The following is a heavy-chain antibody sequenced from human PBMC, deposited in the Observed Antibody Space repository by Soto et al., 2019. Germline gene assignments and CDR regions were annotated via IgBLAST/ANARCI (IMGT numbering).Heavy chain of an antibody. CDR3: ARAMFGELFFFDY. Sequence: SGTLSLTCTVSGDSIHSADYYWSWIRQPPGKGLEWIGCIYYSGNTYYNPSLKRRFSISVDTSKNQFSLQLSSVTVADTAVYYCARAMFGELFFFDYSGQGTLVTVS. CDR1: GDSIHSADYY. V-gene: IGHV4-30-4*01. J-gene: IGHJ4*02. D-gene: IGHD3-10*02. CDR2: IYYSGNT.